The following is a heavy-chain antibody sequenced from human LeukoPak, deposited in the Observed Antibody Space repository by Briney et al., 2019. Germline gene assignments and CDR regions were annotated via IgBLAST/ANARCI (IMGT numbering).Heavy chain of an antibody. V-gene: IGHV3-23*01. Sequence: GGSLRLSCAASGCTVSSYAMRWVRQAPGRGLEWVSAISGSGGSTYYAGSVKGRFTISRDNSKTTLSLKMNSLRAEDTAVYYCAKDPSPGVDKGTVESYYFDYWGQGTLVTVSS. CDR1: GCTVSSYA. CDR3: AKDPSPGVDKGTVESYYFDY. D-gene: IGHD2-8*01. CDR2: ISGSGGST. J-gene: IGHJ4*02.